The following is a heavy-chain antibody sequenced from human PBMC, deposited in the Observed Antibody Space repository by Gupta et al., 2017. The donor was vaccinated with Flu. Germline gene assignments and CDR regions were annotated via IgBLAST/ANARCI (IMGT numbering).Heavy chain of an antibody. CDR2: IDGDGGGA. CDR3: AKDGRRDTRPK. V-gene: IGHV3-23*01. D-gene: IGHD2-21*02. J-gene: IGHJ4*02. Sequence: VSSIDGDGGGAYYADSVKGRFTISRDISENTLYLQMSSRRAEETAIYYCAKDGRRDTRPKWGQGTLVTVSS.